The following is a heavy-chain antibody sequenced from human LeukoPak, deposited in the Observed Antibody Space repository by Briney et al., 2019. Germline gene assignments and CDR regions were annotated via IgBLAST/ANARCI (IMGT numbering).Heavy chain of an antibody. CDR3: ARGANVLLWFGGLLAY. V-gene: IGHV3-48*03. J-gene: IGHJ4*02. D-gene: IGHD3-10*01. Sequence: PGGSLRLSCAASGFTFSSYEMNWVRQAPGKGLEWVSYISSSGSTIYYADSVKGRFTISRDNAKNSLYLQMNSLRAEDTAVYYCARGANVLLWFGGLLAYWGQGTLVTVSS. CDR2: ISSSGSTI. CDR1: GFTFSSYE.